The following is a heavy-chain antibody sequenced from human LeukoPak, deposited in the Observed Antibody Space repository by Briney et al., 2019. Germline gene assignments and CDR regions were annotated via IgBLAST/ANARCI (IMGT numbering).Heavy chain of an antibody. J-gene: IGHJ4*02. CDR3: ASRKLGNDY. D-gene: IGHD7-27*01. V-gene: IGHV4-39*07. CDR1: GGSVNNYY. Sequence: SETLSLTCTVSGGSVNNYYWGWIRQPPGMGLDWIGIVYYSGSTYYNPSLKSRVTISVDTSKNQFSLKLNSVTAADTAVYYCASRKLGNDYWGQGTLVTVSS. CDR2: VYYSGST.